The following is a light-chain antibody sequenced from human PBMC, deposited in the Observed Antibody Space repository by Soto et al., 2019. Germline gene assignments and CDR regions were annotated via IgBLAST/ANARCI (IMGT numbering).Light chain of an antibody. V-gene: IGKV1-9*01. J-gene: IGKJ5*01. CDR2: GAS. CDR1: QALSSS. Sequence: DIQLTQSPSFLSASIGDRVTTTCRAIQALSSSFAWYQXNXGXGANVXIYGASTLQSGVPSRFCGSGSRTEFTLTITSLQPEDFATYYCQQLDTYFQSTFGQGKGLEI. CDR3: QQLDTYFQST.